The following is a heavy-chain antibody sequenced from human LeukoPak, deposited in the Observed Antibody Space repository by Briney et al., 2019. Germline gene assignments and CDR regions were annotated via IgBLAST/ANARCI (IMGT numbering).Heavy chain of an antibody. D-gene: IGHD6-6*01. CDR3: ASPAKYSDTWYFDY. Sequence: PGGSLRLSCVASEFNFFIYGMQWVRQAPGKGLVWVSRIFTDGSTTSYADSVKGRFTISRDNAKNTLYLQMNSLRAEDTAVYYCASPAKYSDTWYFDYWGQGTLVTVSS. CDR1: EFNFFIYG. J-gene: IGHJ4*02. V-gene: IGHV3-74*01. CDR2: IFTDGSTT.